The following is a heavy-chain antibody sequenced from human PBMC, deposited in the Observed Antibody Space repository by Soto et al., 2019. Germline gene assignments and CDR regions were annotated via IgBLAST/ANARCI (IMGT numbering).Heavy chain of an antibody. J-gene: IGHJ4*02. D-gene: IGHD3-3*01. Sequence: GGSLRLSCAVSGFTFSSHAMSWVRQAPGKGLECVSGISGSGGTTFYADSVKGRFTISRDNSKKTLYLQMDSLRAEDTAVYYCAKTPYDFWSTGQYYFDHWGQGTLVTVSS. CDR3: AKTPYDFWSTGQYYFDH. V-gene: IGHV3-23*01. CDR2: ISGSGGTT. CDR1: GFTFSSHA.